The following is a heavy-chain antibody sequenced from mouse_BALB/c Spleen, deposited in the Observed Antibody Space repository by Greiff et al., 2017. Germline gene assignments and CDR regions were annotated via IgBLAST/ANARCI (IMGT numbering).Heavy chain of an antibody. CDR2: INPSTGYT. J-gene: IGHJ1*01. CDR1: GYTFTSYW. V-gene: IGHV1-7*01. Sequence: VQLQQSGAELAKPGASVKMSCKASGYTFTSYWMHWVKQRPGQGLEWIGYINPSTGYTEYNQKFKDKATLTADKSSSTAYMQLSSLTSEDSAVYYCARREGLRHRDVWGAGTTVTVSS. CDR3: ARREGLRHRDV. D-gene: IGHD2-4*01.